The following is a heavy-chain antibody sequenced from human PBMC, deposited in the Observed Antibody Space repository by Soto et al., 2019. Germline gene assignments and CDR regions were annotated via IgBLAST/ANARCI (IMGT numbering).Heavy chain of an antibody. CDR2: IHHTGST. CDR1: GRSISEINSY. Sequence: QLQLQESGPGLVKPSETLSLTCSVSGRSISEINSYWGWIRQTPGEGLEWIGTIHHTGSTYYNPSLKSRVIISRDTSKNQFSLKLSSVTAADTALYYCARPEGGYGSGYSWFDPWGQGTRVTVSS. CDR3: ARPEGGYGSGYSWFDP. V-gene: IGHV4-39*01. J-gene: IGHJ5*02. D-gene: IGHD5-12*01.